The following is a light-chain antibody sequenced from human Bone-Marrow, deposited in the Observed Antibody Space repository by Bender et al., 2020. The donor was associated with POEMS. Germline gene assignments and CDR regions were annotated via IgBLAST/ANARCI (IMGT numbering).Light chain of an antibody. CDR3: QVWDRGSEACV. CDR2: HDG. J-gene: IGLJ3*02. V-gene: IGLV3-21*03. CDR1: KIRNKS. Sequence: SYVLSQPPSLSVAAGSTATISCGGNKIRNKSVSWYQQRAGQAPLMVVSHDGDRPSGIPERFSGSNSGKTATLTINRVDVGDEADYYCQVWDRGSEACVFGGGTRLTVL.